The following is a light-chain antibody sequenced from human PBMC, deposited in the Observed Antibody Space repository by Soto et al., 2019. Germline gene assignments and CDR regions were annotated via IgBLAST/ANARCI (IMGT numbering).Light chain of an antibody. J-gene: IGLJ2*01. Sequence: QCALTQPASVSGAPGQSITISCTGTSSAIGAYNFVSWYQQHPGKAPKLMLYDVNIRPSGVSNRFSGSKSGNTASLTISGLQAEDEADYYCTSWTTSTTMIFGGGTKVTVL. V-gene: IGLV2-14*03. CDR1: SSAIGAYNF. CDR2: DVN. CDR3: TSWTTSTTMI.